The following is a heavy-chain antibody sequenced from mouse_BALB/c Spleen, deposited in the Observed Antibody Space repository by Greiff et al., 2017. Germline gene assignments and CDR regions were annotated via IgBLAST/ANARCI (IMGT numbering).Heavy chain of an antibody. Sequence: EVKLLESGPGLVKPSQSLSLTCTVTGYSITSDYAWNWIRQFPGNKLEWMGYISYSGSTSYNPSLKSRISITRDTSKNQFFLQLNSVTTEDTATYYCARWGLPDFDYWGQGTTLTVSS. J-gene: IGHJ2*01. CDR3: ARWGLPDFDY. CDR2: ISYSGST. V-gene: IGHV3-2*02. D-gene: IGHD2-13*01. CDR1: GYSITSDYA.